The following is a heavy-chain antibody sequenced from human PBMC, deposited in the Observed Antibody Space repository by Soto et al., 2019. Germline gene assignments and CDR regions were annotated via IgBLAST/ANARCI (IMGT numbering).Heavy chain of an antibody. D-gene: IGHD6-19*01. Sequence: KASETLSLTCAVSGGSISSSNWWSWVRQPPGKGLEWIGEIYHSGSTNYNPSLKSRVTISVDKSKNQFSLKLSSVTAADTAVYYCARDAVAGTGYYYGMDVWGQGTTVTVSS. V-gene: IGHV4-4*02. CDR3: ARDAVAGTGYYYGMDV. CDR1: GGSISSSNW. J-gene: IGHJ6*02. CDR2: IYHSGST.